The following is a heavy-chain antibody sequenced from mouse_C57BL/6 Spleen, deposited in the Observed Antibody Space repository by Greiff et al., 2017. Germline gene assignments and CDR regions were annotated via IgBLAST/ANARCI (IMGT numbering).Heavy chain of an antibody. CDR1: GFYITSGYY. CDR3: ASLATVVATGYYFDY. D-gene: IGHD1-1*01. Sequence: EVKLMESGPGLVKPSQSLSFTCSVTGFYITSGYYWNWIRQFPGNKLEWMGYISDDGSNNYNPSLKNRISITRGTSKKQFFLKLNSVTTEDTATKYDASLATVVATGYYFDYWGQGTTLTVSS. CDR2: ISDDGSN. V-gene: IGHV3-6*01. J-gene: IGHJ2*01.